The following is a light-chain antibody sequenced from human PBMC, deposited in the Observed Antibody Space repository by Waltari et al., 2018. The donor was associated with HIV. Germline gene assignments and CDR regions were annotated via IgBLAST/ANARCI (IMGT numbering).Light chain of an antibody. V-gene: IGLV2-14*01. Sequence: QSALTQPASVSGSPGQSITVSCTGTSSDVGAYDFVPWYQQTPGTAPELVVYEVSYRPSGISNRFTGSKTGNTASLTISGLQTEDEADYYCSSFTTSNYQLFGGGTKVTVL. CDR2: EVS. J-gene: IGLJ2*01. CDR1: SSDVGAYDF. CDR3: SSFTTSNYQL.